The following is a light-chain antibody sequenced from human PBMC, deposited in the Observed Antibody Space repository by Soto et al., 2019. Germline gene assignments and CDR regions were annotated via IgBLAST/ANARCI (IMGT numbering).Light chain of an antibody. V-gene: IGKV3-11*01. CDR2: DAS. CDR3: QQRSNWIT. Sequence: DIVLPPSPATLSLSPVSRATLSCHASPSVSSDYLAWSPPKPGQAPRLLIYDASNRATGLPARFSGSGSGTDFTLTISSLEPEDFAVYYCQQRSNWITFGQGTRLEI. J-gene: IGKJ5*01. CDR1: PSVSSDY.